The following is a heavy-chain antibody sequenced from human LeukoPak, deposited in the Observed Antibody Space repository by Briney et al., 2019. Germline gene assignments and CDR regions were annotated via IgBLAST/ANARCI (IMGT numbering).Heavy chain of an antibody. V-gene: IGHV3-23*01. CDR3: AKRGSSVNATPRDYFDY. J-gene: IGHJ4*02. Sequence: PGGSLRLSCAASGFTFSSYAMSWVRQAPGKGLEWVSVISGSGDSTYYAGSVKGRFTISRDNSKNTLYLQMNSLRAEDTAVYFCAKRGSSVNATPRDYFDYWGQGNLVTVSS. D-gene: IGHD2-15*01. CDR2: ISGSGDST. CDR1: GFTFSSYA.